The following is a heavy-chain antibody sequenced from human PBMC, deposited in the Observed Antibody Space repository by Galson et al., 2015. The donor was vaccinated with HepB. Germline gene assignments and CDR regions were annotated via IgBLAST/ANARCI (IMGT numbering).Heavy chain of an antibody. CDR3: ARVASIGAACQGFAMDG. D-gene: IGHD3-10*01. Sequence: SLRLSCAASGLTFSDYSMNWVRQAPGKGLEWVSSISSSSNYIYYADSVRGRFTTSRDNAKNSLCLQMDSLRAEDTAMYYCARVASIGAACQGFAMDGWGQGTAVTASS. CDR1: GLTFSDYS. J-gene: IGHJ6*02. CDR2: ISSSSNYI. V-gene: IGHV3-21*06.